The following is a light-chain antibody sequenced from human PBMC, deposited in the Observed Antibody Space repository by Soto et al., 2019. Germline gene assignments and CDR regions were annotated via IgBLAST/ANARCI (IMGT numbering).Light chain of an antibody. CDR2: DVT. CDR3: CSYAGSYTYV. V-gene: IGLV2-11*01. CDR1: SSDVGAYKF. Sequence: SVLTQPPSASGSPGQSVTISCTGTSSDVGAYKFVSWYQQNPGKAPKLIIYDVTKRPTGVPDRFSGSKSGNTASLTISGLQAEDEADYYCCSYAGSYTYVFGTGTKVTVL. J-gene: IGLJ1*01.